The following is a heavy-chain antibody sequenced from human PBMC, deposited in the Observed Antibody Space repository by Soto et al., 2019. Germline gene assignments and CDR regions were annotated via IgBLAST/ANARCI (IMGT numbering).Heavy chain of an antibody. CDR2: ITWNSGTI. D-gene: IGHD3-3*01. CDR1: GFTFDDYA. V-gene: IGHV3-9*01. CDR3: AKAGAGFLGDN. Sequence: EVHLVESGGGLVQPGRSLRLSCAASGFTFDDYAMHWVRQAPGKGPEWVSGITWNSGTIGYADSVKGRFTISRDNAKSSLYLQMNSLRPEDTALYYCAKAGAGFLGDNWGRGTLVTVSS. J-gene: IGHJ4*02.